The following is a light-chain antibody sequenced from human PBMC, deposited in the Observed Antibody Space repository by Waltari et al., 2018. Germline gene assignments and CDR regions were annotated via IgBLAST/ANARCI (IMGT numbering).Light chain of an antibody. J-gene: IGLJ3*02. CDR1: SSNIGSNY. Sequence: QSVLTQPPSASGTPGQKATISGNGSSSNIGSNYVYLYQQLPVPAPKLLIFKNNQRPSGVPDRFSDSKSGTSASLAINGLRSEDEADYYCAAWDDSLSGLVLGGGTKVTVL. CDR2: KNN. V-gene: IGLV1-47*01. CDR3: AAWDDSLSGLV.